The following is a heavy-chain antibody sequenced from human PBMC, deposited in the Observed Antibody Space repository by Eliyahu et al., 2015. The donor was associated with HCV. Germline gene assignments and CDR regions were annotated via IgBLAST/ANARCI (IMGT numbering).Heavy chain of an antibody. CDR1: GGTFSSYA. CDR3: ARGDSGSYYYYYGMDV. D-gene: IGHD1-26*01. CDR2: IIPILGIA. J-gene: IGHJ6*02. V-gene: IGHV1-69*04. Sequence: QVQLVQSGAEVKKPGSSVKVSCKASGGTFSSYAISWVRQAPGQGLEWMGRIIPILGIANYAQKFQGRVTITADKSTSTAYMELSSLRSEDTAVYYCARGDSGSYYYYYGMDVWGQGTTVTVSS.